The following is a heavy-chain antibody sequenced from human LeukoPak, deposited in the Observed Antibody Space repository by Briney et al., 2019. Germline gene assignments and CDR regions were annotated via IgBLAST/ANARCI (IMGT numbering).Heavy chain of an antibody. CDR3: ALSVKMVTIYYYDMDV. J-gene: IGHJ6*02. V-gene: IGHV3-74*01. Sequence: PGGSLRLSCAASGFTFSSYWMHWVRQAPGKGLVWVSRINGGGSSTNYADSVKGRFTISRDNAKNTLYLQMNSLRVEDTAVYYCALSVKMVTIYYYDMDVWGQGTTVTVSS. CDR1: GFTFSSYW. D-gene: IGHD5-24*01. CDR2: INGGGSST.